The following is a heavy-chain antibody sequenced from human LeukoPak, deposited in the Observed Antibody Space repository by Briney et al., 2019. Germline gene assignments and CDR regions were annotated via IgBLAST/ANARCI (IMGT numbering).Heavy chain of an antibody. CDR3: ASDSYSPEYFQH. CDR1: GFSVSNNY. V-gene: IGHV3-66*01. J-gene: IGHJ1*01. Sequence: GGSLRLSCAASGFSVSNNYMSWVRQASGKGLEWVSVIYSGGSTFYADSVKGRFTISRDNSKNTLYLQMNSLRAEDTAVYYCASDSYSPEYFQHWGQGTLVTVSS. CDR2: IYSGGST. D-gene: IGHD2-15*01.